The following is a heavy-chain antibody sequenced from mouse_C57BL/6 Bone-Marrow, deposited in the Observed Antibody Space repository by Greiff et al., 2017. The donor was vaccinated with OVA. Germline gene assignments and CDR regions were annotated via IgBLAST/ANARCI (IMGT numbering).Heavy chain of an antibody. V-gene: IGHV1-59*01. CDR3: ARWDDGYYVGAMDY. Sequence: QVQLKQSGAELVRPGTSVKLSCKASGYTFTSYWMHWVKQRPGQGLEWIGVIDPSDSYTNYNQKFKGKATLTVDTSSSTAYMQLSSLTSEDSAVYYCARWDDGYYVGAMDYWGQGTSVTVSS. D-gene: IGHD2-3*01. CDR2: IDPSDSYT. J-gene: IGHJ4*01. CDR1: GYTFTSYW.